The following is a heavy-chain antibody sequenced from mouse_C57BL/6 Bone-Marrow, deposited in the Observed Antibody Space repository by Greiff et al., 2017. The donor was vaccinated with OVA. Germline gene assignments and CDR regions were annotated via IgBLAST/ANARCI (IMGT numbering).Heavy chain of an antibody. V-gene: IGHV1-7*01. J-gene: IGHJ4*01. CDR2: INPSSGYT. CDR1: GYTFTSYW. CDR3: TDGSSPVRYAMDY. Sequence: QVQLKESGAELAKPGASVKLSCKASGYTFTSYWMHWVKQRPGQGLEWIGYINPSSGYTKYNQKFKDKATLTADKSSSTAYMQLSSLTSEDTAVYYGTDGSSPVRYAMDYWGQGTSVTVSS. D-gene: IGHD1-1*01.